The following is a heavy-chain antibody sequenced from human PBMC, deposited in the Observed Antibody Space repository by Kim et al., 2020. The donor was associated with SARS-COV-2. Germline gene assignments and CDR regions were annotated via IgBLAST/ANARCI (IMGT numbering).Heavy chain of an antibody. V-gene: IGHV3-30*02. D-gene: IGHD5-18*01. Sequence: DSVKGRFTISRDNSKNTLYLQMNSLRAEDTAVYYCANVDTAMVIGSNFDYWGQGTLVTVSS. J-gene: IGHJ4*02. CDR3: ANVDTAMVIGSNFDY.